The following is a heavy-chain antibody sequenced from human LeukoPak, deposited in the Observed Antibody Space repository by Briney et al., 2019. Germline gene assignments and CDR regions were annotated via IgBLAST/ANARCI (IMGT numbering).Heavy chain of an antibody. J-gene: IGHJ4*02. Sequence: GESLKISCKGSGYNFTSYWIGWVHQMPGKGLEWMGIIYPGDSDTRYSPSFQGQVTISADKSISTAYLQWSSLKASDTAMYYCARRSDLSSSWYFDYWGQGTLVTVSS. CDR2: IYPGDSDT. D-gene: IGHD6-13*01. V-gene: IGHV5-51*07. CDR1: GYNFTSYW. CDR3: ARRSDLSSSWYFDY.